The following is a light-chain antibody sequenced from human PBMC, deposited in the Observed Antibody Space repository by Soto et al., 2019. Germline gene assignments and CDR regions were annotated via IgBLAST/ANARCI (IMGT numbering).Light chain of an antibody. J-gene: IGKJ1*01. CDR1: QSVSSSY. Sequence: EIVLTQSPGTLSLSPGERATLSCRASQSVSSSYLAWYQQKPGQAPRLLIYGASSRATGIPARFSGSGSGTDFTLTISRLEPEDFAVYYCQQYGRSTWTFGQGTKVEIK. CDR3: QQYGRSTWT. CDR2: GAS. V-gene: IGKV3-20*01.